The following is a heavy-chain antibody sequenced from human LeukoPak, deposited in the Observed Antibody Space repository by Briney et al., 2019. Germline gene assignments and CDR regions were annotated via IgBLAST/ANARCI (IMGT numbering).Heavy chain of an antibody. D-gene: IGHD6-13*01. V-gene: IGHV4-39*01. Sequence: PSETLSLTCTVSGGSISSSSYYWGWIRQPPGQGLEWIGSIYYSGSTYYNPSLKSRVTISVDTSKNQFSLKLSSVTAADTAVYYCATHSSSWGEFDYWGQGTLVTVSS. CDR2: IYYSGST. CDR3: ATHSSSWGEFDY. CDR1: GGSISSSSYY. J-gene: IGHJ4*02.